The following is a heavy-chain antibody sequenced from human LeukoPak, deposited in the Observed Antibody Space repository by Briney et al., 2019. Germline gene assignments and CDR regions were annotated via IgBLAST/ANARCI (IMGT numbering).Heavy chain of an antibody. CDR3: ARAQWRTYSYYYMDV. D-gene: IGHD6-19*01. J-gene: IGHJ6*03. CDR1: GFTVSFNY. Sequence: GGSLRLSCAASGFTVSFNYMSWVRQAPGKGLEWISVIYSGGSTYYADSVKGRFAISRDDSKNTLYLQMNSLRAEDTAIYYCARAQWRTYSYYYMDVWGKGTTVTVSS. CDR2: IYSGGST. V-gene: IGHV3-53*01.